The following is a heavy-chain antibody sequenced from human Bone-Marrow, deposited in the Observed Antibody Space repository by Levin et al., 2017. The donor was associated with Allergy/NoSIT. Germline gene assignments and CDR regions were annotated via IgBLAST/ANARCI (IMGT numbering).Heavy chain of an antibody. CDR2: ISYNGKNT. CDR3: ARGLDTSGSHFDY. J-gene: IGHJ4*02. V-gene: IGHV3-30*03. D-gene: IGHD6-19*01. CDR1: GFLFKTSG. Sequence: LSLTCAASGFLFKTSGMNWVRQAPGKGLEWVAIISYNGKNTYYADSVKGRFTISRDNSKNTLFLQMNSLRVEDTAVYYCARGLDTSGSHFDYWGQGALVTVSS.